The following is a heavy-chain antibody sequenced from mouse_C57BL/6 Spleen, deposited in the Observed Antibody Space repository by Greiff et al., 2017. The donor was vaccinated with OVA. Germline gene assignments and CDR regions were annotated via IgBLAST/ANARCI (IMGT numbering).Heavy chain of an antibody. D-gene: IGHD2-4*01. V-gene: IGHV5-16*01. CDR2: INYDGSST. CDR3: AREGFYDYDEGYAMDY. Sequence: EVKLMESEGGLVQPGSSMKLSCTASGFTFSDYYMAWVRQVPEKGLEWVANINYDGSSTYYLDSLKSRFIISRDNAKIMLYLQMSSLKSEDTATYYCAREGFYDYDEGYAMDYWGQGTSVTVSS. CDR1: GFTFSDYY. J-gene: IGHJ4*01.